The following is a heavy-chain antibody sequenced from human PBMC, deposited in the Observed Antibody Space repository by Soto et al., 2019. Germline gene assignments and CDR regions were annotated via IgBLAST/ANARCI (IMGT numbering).Heavy chain of an antibody. Sequence: SETLSLTCTVSGGSISSGGYYWSWIRQHPGKGLEWIGYIYYSGSTYYNPSLKSRVTISVDTPKNQFSLKLSSVTAADTAVYSCACQYGYYYYYYMSVWSKGTTVPGS. CDR2: IYYSGST. J-gene: IGHJ6*03. CDR1: GGSISSGGYY. D-gene: IGHD2-8*01. V-gene: IGHV4-31*03. CDR3: ACQYGYYYYYYMSV.